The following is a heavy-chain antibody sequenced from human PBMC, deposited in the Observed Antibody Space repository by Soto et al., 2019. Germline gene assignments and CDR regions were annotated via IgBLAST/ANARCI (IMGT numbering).Heavy chain of an antibody. CDR3: ARFFFFLVVVVSTRTYNWFDP. Sequence: PSETLPLTCAVSGGSISSSNWWSWVRQPPGKGLEWIGEIYHSGSTNYNPSLKSRVTISVDKSKNQFSLKLSSVTAADTAVYYFARFFFFLVVVVSTRTYNWFDPWGQGTLVPVSS. CDR2: IYHSGST. V-gene: IGHV4-4*02. D-gene: IGHD2-15*01. CDR1: GGSISSSNW. J-gene: IGHJ5*02.